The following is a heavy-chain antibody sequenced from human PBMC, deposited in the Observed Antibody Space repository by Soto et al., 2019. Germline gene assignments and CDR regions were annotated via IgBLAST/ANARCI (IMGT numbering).Heavy chain of an antibody. D-gene: IGHD5-12*01. CDR2: VHDSWGS. Sequence: SETLSLTCTVSGVSISSYYWSWIRQPPGKGLEWIGYVHDSWGSHYNPSLKSRVTISIDTSRNQFSLSLSSVTAADTAVYYCASSGYDTSWLDPWGQGTLVTVSS. J-gene: IGHJ5*02. CDR3: ASSGYDTSWLDP. CDR1: GVSISSYY. V-gene: IGHV4-59*01.